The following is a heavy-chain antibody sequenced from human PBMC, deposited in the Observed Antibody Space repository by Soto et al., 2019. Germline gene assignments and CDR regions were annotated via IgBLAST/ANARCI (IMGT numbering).Heavy chain of an antibody. J-gene: IGHJ6*02. CDR1: GFTFSSYA. CDR3: ARDLGLSLVQSGMDV. D-gene: IGHD1-1*01. CDR2: ISYDGSNK. V-gene: IGHV3-30-3*01. Sequence: PGGSLRLSFAASGFTFSSYAMHWVRQAPGKGLEWVEVISYDGSNKYYADSVKGRFTISRDNSKNTLYLQMNSLRAEDTAVYYCARDLGLSLVQSGMDVWGQGTTVTVSS.